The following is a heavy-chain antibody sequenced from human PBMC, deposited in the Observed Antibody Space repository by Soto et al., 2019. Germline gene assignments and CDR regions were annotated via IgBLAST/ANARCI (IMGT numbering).Heavy chain of an antibody. CDR2: IWFDGSNK. Sequence: TGGSLRLSCAASGFTFSSYGMHWVRQAPGKGLEWVAVIWFDGSNKYYADSVKGRFTISRDNSKNTLYLQMNSLRAEDTAVYYCARGKGYSYGDYWGQGTLVTSPQ. J-gene: IGHJ4*02. CDR3: ARGKGYSYGDY. V-gene: IGHV3-33*01. CDR1: GFTFSSYG. D-gene: IGHD5-18*01.